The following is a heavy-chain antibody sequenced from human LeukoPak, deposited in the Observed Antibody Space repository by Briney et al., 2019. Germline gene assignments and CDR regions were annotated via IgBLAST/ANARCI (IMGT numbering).Heavy chain of an antibody. D-gene: IGHD5-18*01. CDR3: ARGDVTWIQLWPTLFDY. Sequence: GGSLRLSCAASGFTFSSYWMSWVRQAPGKGLEWVASIKQDGSEKYYVDSVKGRFTISRDNAKNSLYLQMNSLRAEDTAVYYCARGDVTWIQLWPTLFDYWGQGTLVTVSS. CDR1: GFTFSSYW. J-gene: IGHJ4*02. CDR2: IKQDGSEK. V-gene: IGHV3-7*01.